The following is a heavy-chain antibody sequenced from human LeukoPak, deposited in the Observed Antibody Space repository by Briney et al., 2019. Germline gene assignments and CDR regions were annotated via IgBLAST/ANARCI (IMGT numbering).Heavy chain of an antibody. V-gene: IGHV1-18*01. CDR3: ARAKSNYDYYYYGMDV. D-gene: IGHD4-11*01. Sequence: GASVKVSCKASGYTFTSYGISWVRQAPGQGLEWMGWISAYNGNTNYAQKLQGRVTMTTDTSTSTAYMELRSLRSDDTAVYYCARAKSNYDYYYYGMDVWGQGTTVTVSS. J-gene: IGHJ6*02. CDR2: ISAYNGNT. CDR1: GYTFTSYG.